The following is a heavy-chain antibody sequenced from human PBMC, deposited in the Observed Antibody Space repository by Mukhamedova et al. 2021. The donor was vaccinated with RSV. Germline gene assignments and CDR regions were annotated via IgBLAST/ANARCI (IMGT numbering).Heavy chain of an antibody. V-gene: IGHV4-59*12. Sequence: GYIYYSGSTNYNPSLKSRVTISVDTSNNQFSLKLTPVTAADTAVYYSASQALYGEYKSPFDPLGQGNMVTVSS. CDR3: ASQALYGEYKSPFDP. CDR2: IYYSGST. J-gene: IGHJ5*02. D-gene: IGHD4-17*01.